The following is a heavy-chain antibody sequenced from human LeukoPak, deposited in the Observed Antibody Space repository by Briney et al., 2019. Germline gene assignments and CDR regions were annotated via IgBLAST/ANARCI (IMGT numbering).Heavy chain of an antibody. CDR1: GVSFSPYY. Sequence: SESLSLTCTVSGVSFSPYYWSWYRQPPGKGLEWIGYIYYSGSTNYNPSLKSRVTISVDTSKHQFSLKLSSVTAAHRPVYYCATYSYRSIWYWFDPWGQGALGTVSS. CDR3: ATYSYRSIWYWFDP. D-gene: IGHD6-13*01. CDR2: IYYSGST. J-gene: IGHJ5*02. V-gene: IGHV4-59*01.